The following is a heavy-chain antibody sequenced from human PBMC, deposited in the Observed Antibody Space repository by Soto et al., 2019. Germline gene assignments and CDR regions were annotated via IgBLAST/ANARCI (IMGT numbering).Heavy chain of an antibody. D-gene: IGHD3-3*02. J-gene: IGHJ6*02. V-gene: IGHV1-46*01. CDR1: GYTFTSYY. CDR2: INPSGGST. Sequence: ASVKVSCKASGYTFTSYYMHWVRQAPGQGLEWMGIINPSGGSTSYAQKFQGRVTMTRDTSTSTVYMELSSLRSEDTAVYYCARVVHFWSGYYTDYYGMDVWGQGTKATVSS. CDR3: ARVVHFWSGYYTDYYGMDV.